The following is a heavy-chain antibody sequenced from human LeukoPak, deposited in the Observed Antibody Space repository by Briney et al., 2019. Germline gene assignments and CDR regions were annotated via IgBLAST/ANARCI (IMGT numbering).Heavy chain of an antibody. CDR3: ARVVWMDVVNTKGGWFDP. V-gene: IGHV4-34*01. D-gene: IGHD5-12*01. CDR2: INHSGST. CDR1: GGSFSGYY. J-gene: IGHJ5*02. Sequence: SETLSLTCAVYGGSFSGYYWSWIRQPPGKGLKWIGEINHSGSTNYNPSLKSRVTISVDTSKNQFSLKLNSVTAADTAVYYCARVVWMDVVNTKGGWFDPWGQGTLVTVSS.